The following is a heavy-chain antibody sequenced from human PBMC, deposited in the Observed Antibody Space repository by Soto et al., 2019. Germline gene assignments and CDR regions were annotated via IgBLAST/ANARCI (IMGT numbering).Heavy chain of an antibody. V-gene: IGHV4-34*01. J-gene: IGHJ4*02. CDR3: ARTGTYDILTGYPIDY. Sequence: SETLSLTCAVYGGSFSGYYWSWIRQPPGKGLEWIGEINHSGSTNYNPSLKSRVTISVDTSKNQFSLKLSSVTAADTAVYYCARTGTYDILTGYPIDYWGQGTLVTVSS. D-gene: IGHD3-9*01. CDR2: INHSGST. CDR1: GGSFSGYY.